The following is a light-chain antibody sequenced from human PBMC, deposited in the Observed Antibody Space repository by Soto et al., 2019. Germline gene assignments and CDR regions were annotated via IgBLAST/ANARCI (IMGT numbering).Light chain of an antibody. V-gene: IGLV2-8*01. J-gene: IGLJ1*01. CDR2: EVN. CDR1: SSDVGGYNY. CDR3: GSYAGSSNV. Sequence: QSALTQPPSASGSPGQSVAISCTGTSSDVGGYNYVSWYQQHPGKAPKLMIYEVNKRPSGVPDRFSGSKSGNTASLTVSGLQAEDEADYYCGSYAGSSNVFGTGTKGTVL.